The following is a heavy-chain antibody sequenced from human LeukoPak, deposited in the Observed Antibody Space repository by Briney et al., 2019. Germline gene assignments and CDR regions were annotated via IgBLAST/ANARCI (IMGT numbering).Heavy chain of an antibody. CDR2: INPNSGGT. J-gene: IGHJ6*03. CDR1: GCAFTVYY. V-gene: IGHV1-2*06. Sequence: ASVKVSCKAPGCAFTVYYMHLVRQAPGQGLEWMGRINPNSGGTNYAQKFQGRVTMTRDTSISTAYMELSRLRSDDTAVYYCARGQQWLVGYYYYYMDVWGKGTTVTVSS. CDR3: ARGQQWLVGYYYYYMDV. D-gene: IGHD6-19*01.